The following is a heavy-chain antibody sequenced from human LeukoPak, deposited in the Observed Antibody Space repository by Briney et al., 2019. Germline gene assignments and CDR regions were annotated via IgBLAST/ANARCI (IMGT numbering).Heavy chain of an antibody. CDR1: GYTFITYG. Sequence: GASVKVSCKASGYTFITYGISWVRQAPGQGLEWMGWISPSNDHTNYAQKFRGRVTMTTDTSTSTAYMELRSLTSDDTAVFYCAGDHGAAAGKSAGYWGQGTLVTVSS. J-gene: IGHJ4*02. CDR3: AGDHGAAAGKSAGY. D-gene: IGHD6-13*01. V-gene: IGHV1-18*01. CDR2: ISPSNDHT.